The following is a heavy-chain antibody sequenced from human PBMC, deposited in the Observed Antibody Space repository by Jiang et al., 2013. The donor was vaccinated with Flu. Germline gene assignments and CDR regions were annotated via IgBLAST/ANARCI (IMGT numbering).Heavy chain of an antibody. J-gene: IGHJ5*02. CDR2: ISAYNGNT. CDR3: ARDRVVEYSSSFRWFDP. D-gene: IGHD6-6*01. Sequence: ASGYTFTSYGISWVRQAPGQGLEWMGWISAYNGNTNYAQKLQGRVTMTTDTSTSTAYMELRSLRSDDTAVYYCARDRVVEYSSSFRWFDPWGQGTLVTVSS. CDR1: GYTFTSYG. V-gene: IGHV1-18*01.